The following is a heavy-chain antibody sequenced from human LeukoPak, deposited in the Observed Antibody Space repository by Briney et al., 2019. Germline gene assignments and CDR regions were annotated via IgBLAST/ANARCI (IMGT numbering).Heavy chain of an antibody. CDR3: ARVMGRYYYDSSGYPPAGKSPHFDY. D-gene: IGHD3-22*01. CDR1: GGSFSGYY. Sequence: SEALSLTCAVYGGSFSGYYWSWIRQPPGKGLEWIGEINHSGSTNYNPSLKSRVTISVDTSKNQFSLKLSSVTAADTAVYYCARVMGRYYYDSSGYPPAGKSPHFDYWGQGTLVTVSS. J-gene: IGHJ4*02. V-gene: IGHV4-34*01. CDR2: INHSGST.